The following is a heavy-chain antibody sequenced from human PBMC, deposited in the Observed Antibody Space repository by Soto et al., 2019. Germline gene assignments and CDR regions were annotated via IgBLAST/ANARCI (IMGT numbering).Heavy chain of an antibody. D-gene: IGHD6-6*01. CDR2: ISWNSGSI. J-gene: IGHJ4*02. CDR1: GFTFDDYA. V-gene: IGHV3-9*01. CDR3: AKDVSIAARAGLYFDY. Sequence: GGSLRLSCAASGFTFDDYAMHWVRQAPGKGLEWVSGISWNSGSIGYADSVKGRFTISRDNAKNSLYLQMNSLRAEDTALYYCAKDVSIAARAGLYFDYWGQGTLVTVSS.